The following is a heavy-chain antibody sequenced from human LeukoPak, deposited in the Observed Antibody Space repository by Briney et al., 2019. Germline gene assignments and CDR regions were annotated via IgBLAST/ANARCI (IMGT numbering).Heavy chain of an antibody. CDR2: IYSGGST. D-gene: IGHD6-13*01. V-gene: IGHV3-53*04. Sequence: GGSLRLSCAVSGFTVSSNYMSCVRQAPGKGLEWVSVIYSGGSTYYADSVKGRFTISRHNSKNTLYLQMNSLRAEDTAVYYCARETSSSWYGYWGQGTLVTVSS. CDR1: GFTVSSNY. J-gene: IGHJ4*02. CDR3: ARETSSSWYGY.